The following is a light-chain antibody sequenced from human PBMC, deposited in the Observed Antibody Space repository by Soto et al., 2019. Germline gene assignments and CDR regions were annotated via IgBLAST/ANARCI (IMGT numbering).Light chain of an antibody. CDR2: DAS. CDR1: QSVRSNY. V-gene: IGKV3-20*01. CDR3: QQYGSSPLT. J-gene: IGKJ4*01. Sequence: EIVLTQSPDTLSLSPGERATLSCRASQSVRSNYLAWYQQKPGQAPRFLIYDASSRATSISDRFSGSGSGTDFSLTISRLEPEDFAVYYCQQYGSSPLTFGGWTKLEIK.